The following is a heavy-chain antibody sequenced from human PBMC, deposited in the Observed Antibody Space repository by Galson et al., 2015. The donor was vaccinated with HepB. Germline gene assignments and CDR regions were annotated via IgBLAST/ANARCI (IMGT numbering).Heavy chain of an antibody. CDR3: ATTMVRGVAFDAFDI. Sequence: SGAEVIKPGESLKISCKGSGYSFPSYWIGWGRQMPGERLEWMGVIYPGDCDTRYSPSFQGQVTISVDKSISTAYLQWSSLKASDTAMYYCATTMVRGVAFDAFDIWGQGTMVTVSS. D-gene: IGHD3-10*01. V-gene: IGHV5-51*03. CDR1: GYSFPSYW. CDR2: IYPGDCDT. J-gene: IGHJ3*02.